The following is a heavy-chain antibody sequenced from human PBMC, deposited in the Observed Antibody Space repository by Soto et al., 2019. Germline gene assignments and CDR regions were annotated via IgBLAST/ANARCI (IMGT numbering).Heavy chain of an antibody. J-gene: IGHJ6*02. CDR2: IIPIFGTA. Sequence: SVKVSCKASGGTFSSYAISWVRQAPGQGLEWMGGIIPIFGTANYAQKFQGRVTITADESTSTAYMELSSLRSEDTAVYYCARVLTSDDFWSGYFYYYYYGMDVWGQGTTVTVSS. V-gene: IGHV1-69*13. CDR1: GGTFSSYA. D-gene: IGHD3-3*01. CDR3: ARVLTSDDFWSGYFYYYYYGMDV.